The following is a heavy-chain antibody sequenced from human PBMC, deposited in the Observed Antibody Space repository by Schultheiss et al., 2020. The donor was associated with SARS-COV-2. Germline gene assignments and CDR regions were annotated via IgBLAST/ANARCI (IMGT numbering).Heavy chain of an antibody. D-gene: IGHD3-22*01. J-gene: IGHJ3*02. Sequence: GGSLRLSCAASGFTFNTYAMSWVRQAPGKGLEWVSGINWNGGTTGYADSVKGRFTISRDNSKNTLYLQMNSLRPEDAAVYYCARRNHYERKESDIWGQGTVVTVSS. CDR2: INWNGGTT. CDR1: GFTFNTYA. V-gene: IGHV3-20*04. CDR3: ARRNHYERKESDI.